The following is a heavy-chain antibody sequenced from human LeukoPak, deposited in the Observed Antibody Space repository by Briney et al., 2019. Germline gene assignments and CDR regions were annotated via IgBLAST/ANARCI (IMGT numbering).Heavy chain of an antibody. D-gene: IGHD1-26*01. Sequence: KASETLSLTCTVPGGSISSHYWSWIRQPPGKGLEWIGYIYYSGSTNYNPSLKSRVTISVDTSKNQFSLKLSSVTAADTAVYYCARDRSIVGADTWFDPWGQGTLVTVSS. J-gene: IGHJ5*02. CDR2: IYYSGST. CDR1: GGSISSHY. CDR3: ARDRSIVGADTWFDP. V-gene: IGHV4-59*11.